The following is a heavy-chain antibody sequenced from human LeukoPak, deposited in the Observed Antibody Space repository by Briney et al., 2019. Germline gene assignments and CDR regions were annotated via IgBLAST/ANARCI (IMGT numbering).Heavy chain of an antibody. J-gene: IGHJ4*02. CDR3: ARDRGGAVAGTSDY. CDR1: GYTFTSYG. Sequence: GASVKVSCKASGYTFTSYGISWVRQAPGQGLEWMGWISAYNGNTNYAQKLQGRVTMTTDTSTSTAYMELRSLRSDDTAVYYCARDRGGAVAGTSDYWGQGTLVTVSS. CDR2: ISAYNGNT. V-gene: IGHV1-18*01. D-gene: IGHD6-19*01.